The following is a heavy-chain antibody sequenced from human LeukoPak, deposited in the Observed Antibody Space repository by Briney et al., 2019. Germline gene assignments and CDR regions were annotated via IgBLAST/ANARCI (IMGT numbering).Heavy chain of an antibody. Sequence: SETLSLTCTVSGGSGSRGSYYWSWIRQPAGKGQEWIGRIYTSGSTNYSPSLKSRVTISVDTSKSQLSLKLSSVTAADTAVYYCAWLPSYWGQGTQVTVSS. J-gene: IGHJ4*02. CDR3: AWLPSY. CDR1: GGSGSRGSYY. D-gene: IGHD5-12*01. V-gene: IGHV4-61*02. CDR2: IYTSGST.